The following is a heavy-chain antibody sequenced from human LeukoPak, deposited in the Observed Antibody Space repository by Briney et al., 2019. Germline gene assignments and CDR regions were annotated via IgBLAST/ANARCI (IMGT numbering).Heavy chain of an antibody. CDR3: ARSRIAAADLNWFDP. Sequence: ASVKVSCKASGYTFTSYAMNWVRQAPGQGLEWMGWINTNTGNPTYAQGFTGRFVFSLDTSVSTAYLQISSLKAEDTAVYNCARSRIAAADLNWFDPWGQGTLVTVSS. V-gene: IGHV7-4-1*02. CDR2: INTNTGNP. CDR1: GYTFTSYA. J-gene: IGHJ5*02. D-gene: IGHD6-13*01.